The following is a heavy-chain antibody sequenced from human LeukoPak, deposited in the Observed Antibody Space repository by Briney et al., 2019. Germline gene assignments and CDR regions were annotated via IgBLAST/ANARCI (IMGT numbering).Heavy chain of an antibody. D-gene: IGHD3-22*01. CDR1: GFTFSSYA. V-gene: IGHV3-30-3*01. J-gene: IGHJ4*02. Sequence: GGSLRLSCAASGFTFSSYAMHWVRQAPGKGLEWVAVISYDGSNKYYADSVKGRFTISRDNSKNTLYLQMNSLRAEDTAAYYCARALLDSSGYYGSGFDYWGQGTLVTVSS. CDR3: ARALLDSSGYYGSGFDY. CDR2: ISYDGSNK.